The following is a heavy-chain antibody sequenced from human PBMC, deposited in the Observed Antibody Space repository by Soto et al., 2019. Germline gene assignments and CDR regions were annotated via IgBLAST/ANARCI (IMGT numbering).Heavy chain of an antibody. Sequence: SVKLSCKASGGTFGSYSSSWVRQAPGQGLEWMGGIIPIFGTANYAQKFQGRVTITADESTSTAYMELSSLRSEDTAVYYCARDGVRLWFGELSTYYGMDVWGQGTTVTV. D-gene: IGHD3-10*01. CDR2: IIPIFGTA. CDR3: ARDGVRLWFGELSTYYGMDV. CDR1: GGTFGSYS. J-gene: IGHJ6*02. V-gene: IGHV1-69*13.